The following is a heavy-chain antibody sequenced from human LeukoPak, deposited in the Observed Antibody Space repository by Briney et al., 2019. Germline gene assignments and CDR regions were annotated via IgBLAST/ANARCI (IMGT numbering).Heavy chain of an antibody. CDR2: IYDSGNS. Sequence: PSETLSLTCTVSGGSINNYYWSWIRQPPGKGLEWIGYIYDSGNSNYSPSLKSRVTISVDTSKNQFSLKLSSVTAADTAVYYCARDPGERYFDYWGQGTLVTVSS. CDR1: GGSINNYY. CDR3: ARDPGERYFDY. V-gene: IGHV4-59*12. J-gene: IGHJ4*02. D-gene: IGHD3-16*01.